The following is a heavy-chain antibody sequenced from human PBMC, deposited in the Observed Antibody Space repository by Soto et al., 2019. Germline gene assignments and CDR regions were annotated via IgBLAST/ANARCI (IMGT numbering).Heavy chain of an antibody. CDR2: IYYSGST. D-gene: IGHD3-10*01. V-gene: IGHV4-39*01. CDR1: AGFISRSGYY. Sequence: PQTRPLTCTGSAGFISRSGYYFGCIRHPPGKGLEWSGSIYYSGSTYYNPSLKSRVTISVDTSKNQFSLKLSSVTAAEKAVYYCACPCMIYYDDQSYYAYSGRGTLVT. J-gene: IGHJ1*01. CDR3: ACPCMIYYDDQSYYAY.